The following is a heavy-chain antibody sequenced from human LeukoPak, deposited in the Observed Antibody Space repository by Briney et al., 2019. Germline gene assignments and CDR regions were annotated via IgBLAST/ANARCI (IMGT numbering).Heavy chain of an antibody. Sequence: PSETLSLTCTVSGGSIISNNHYWGWTRQPPGKGLEWFGSISYSGGTAYNPSLRSRVTISVDMSKNQFSLKVNSVTAADTAVYYCAREVEYYDSSGYRPHAFDIWGQGTLVTVSA. CDR3: AREVEYYDSSGYRPHAFDI. CDR1: GGSIISNNHY. CDR2: ISYSGGT. V-gene: IGHV4-39*02. D-gene: IGHD3-22*01. J-gene: IGHJ3*02.